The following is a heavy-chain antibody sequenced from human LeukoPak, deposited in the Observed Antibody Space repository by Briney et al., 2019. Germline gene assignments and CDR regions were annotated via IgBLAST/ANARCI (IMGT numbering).Heavy chain of an antibody. CDR2: INHSGST. Sequence: MPSETLSFTCAVYGGSFSGYYWSWIRQPPGKGLEWIGEINHSGSTNYNPSLKSRVTISVDTSKNQFSLKLSSVTAADTAVYYCARYKKNLYSGNWFDPWGQGTLVTVSS. V-gene: IGHV4-34*01. CDR3: ARYKKNLYSGNWFDP. D-gene: IGHD6-13*01. J-gene: IGHJ5*02. CDR1: GGSFSGYY.